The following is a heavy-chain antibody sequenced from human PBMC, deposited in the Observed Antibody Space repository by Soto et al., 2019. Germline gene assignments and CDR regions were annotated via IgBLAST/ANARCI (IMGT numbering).Heavy chain of an antibody. Sequence: QVQLVESGGGVVQPGSSLSLSCVASGFIFSGYGMHWVRQAPGKGLEWVTVIWADGSKTFYTDSVKGRFTFSRDNAKNTLYLQMNSLRAEDTAVYYCARDKGAWVRGGFDFWGQWTMVTVSS. CDR1: GFIFSGYG. CDR2: IWADGSKT. CDR3: ARDKGAWVRGGFDF. V-gene: IGHV3-33*01. J-gene: IGHJ3*01. D-gene: IGHD3-10*01.